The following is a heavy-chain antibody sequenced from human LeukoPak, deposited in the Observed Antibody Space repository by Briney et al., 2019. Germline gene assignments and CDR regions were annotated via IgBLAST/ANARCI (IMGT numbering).Heavy chain of an antibody. J-gene: IGHJ6*02. Sequence: GGSLRLSCAASGFTFSSYWMHWVRQAPGKGLVWVSRINSDGSSTSYADSVKGRFTISRDNAKNTLYLQMNSLRAEDTAVYCCARERGEAATYYYYGMDVWGQGTTVTVSS. CDR1: GFTFSSYW. D-gene: IGHD2-15*01. CDR2: INSDGSST. CDR3: ARERGEAATYYYYGMDV. V-gene: IGHV3-74*01.